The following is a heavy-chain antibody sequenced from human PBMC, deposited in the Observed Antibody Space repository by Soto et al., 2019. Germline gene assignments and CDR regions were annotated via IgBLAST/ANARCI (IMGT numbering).Heavy chain of an antibody. J-gene: IGHJ4*02. Sequence: QVQLVESGGGLVKPGGSLRLSCAASGFTFSDYYMSWIRQAPGKGLEWVSYISSSSSYTNYADSVKGRFTISRDNAKNSLYLQMNSLRAEDTAVYYCARGAGYYDITTQGQVSKYGYWGQGTLVTVSS. CDR3: ARGAGYYDITTQGQVSKYGY. D-gene: IGHD3-22*01. CDR1: GFTFSDYY. CDR2: ISSSSSYT. V-gene: IGHV3-11*06.